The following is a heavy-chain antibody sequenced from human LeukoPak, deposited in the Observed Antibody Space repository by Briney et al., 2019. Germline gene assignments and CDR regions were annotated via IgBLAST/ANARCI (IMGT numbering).Heavy chain of an antibody. CDR2: ISGSGTNT. V-gene: IGHV3-23*01. CDR3: AKDLGAGGGSVFDY. D-gene: IGHD3-10*01. CDR1: GFTFSNHA. Sequence: PGGSLRLSCAASGFTFSNHAMSWVRQVPGKGLEWVSAISGSGTNTYYTDSVKGRFTISKDNSKNTLSLQMNSLRAEDTAMYYCAKDLGAGGGSVFDYWGQGALVTVSS. J-gene: IGHJ4*02.